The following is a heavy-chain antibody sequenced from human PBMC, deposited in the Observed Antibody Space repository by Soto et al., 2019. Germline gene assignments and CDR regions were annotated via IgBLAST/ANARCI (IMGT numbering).Heavy chain of an antibody. CDR1: GFSLSTSGMC. CDR2: IDWDDDK. J-gene: IGHJ4*02. CDR3: ARTRYCSATSCYHFDY. D-gene: IGHD2-2*01. V-gene: IGHV2-70*11. Sequence: SGPTLVNPTQTLTLTCTFSGFSLSTSGMCVSWIRQPPGKALEWLARIDWDDDKYYSTSLKTRLTISKDTSKNQVLLTMTNMDPVDTATYYCARTRYCSATSCYHFDYWGQGTLVTVSS.